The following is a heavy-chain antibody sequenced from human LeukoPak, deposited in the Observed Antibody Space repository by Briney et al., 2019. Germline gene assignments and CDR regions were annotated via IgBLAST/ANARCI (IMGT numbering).Heavy chain of an antibody. CDR1: GGSISSSSYY. CDR3: ARGQYYYDSSGSSLFDY. Sequence: SETLSLTCTVSGGSISSSSYYWGWIRQPPGKGLEWIGSIYYSGSTYYNPSLKSRVTISVDTSKSQFSLKLSSVTAADTAVYCCARGQYYYDSSGSSLFDYWGQGTLVTVSS. D-gene: IGHD3-22*01. V-gene: IGHV4-39*01. CDR2: IYYSGST. J-gene: IGHJ4*02.